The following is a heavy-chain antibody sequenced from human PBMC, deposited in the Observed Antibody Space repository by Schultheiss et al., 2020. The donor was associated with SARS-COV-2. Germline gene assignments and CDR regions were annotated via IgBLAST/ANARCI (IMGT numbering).Heavy chain of an antibody. CDR1: GGSISSSSYY. D-gene: IGHD3-10*01. V-gene: IGHV4-39*07. Sequence: SQTLSLTCTVSGGSISSSSYYWGWIRQPPGKGLEWIGSIYYSGSTYYNPSLKSRVTISVDTSKNQFSLKLSSVTAADTAVYYCARRVAYYGSGSPGYYYYYMDVWGKGTTVTVSS. CDR3: ARRVAYYGSGSPGYYYYYMDV. J-gene: IGHJ6*03. CDR2: IYYSGST.